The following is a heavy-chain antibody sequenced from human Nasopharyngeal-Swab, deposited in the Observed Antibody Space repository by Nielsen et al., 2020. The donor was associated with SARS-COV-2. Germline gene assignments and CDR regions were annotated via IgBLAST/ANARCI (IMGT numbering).Heavy chain of an antibody. CDR2: IGGSGTIT. D-gene: IGHD6-19*01. Sequence: GGSLRLSCAASALTFSTSAMSWVRQAPGKGLEWVSLIGGSGTITYYVDSVKGRFTIPRDNSKNMVYLQMNNLRAEDTAIYYCSGAGGTSGWYEYWGRGTLVTVSS. CDR1: ALTFSTSA. V-gene: IGHV3-23*01. J-gene: IGHJ4*02. CDR3: SGAGGTSGWYEY.